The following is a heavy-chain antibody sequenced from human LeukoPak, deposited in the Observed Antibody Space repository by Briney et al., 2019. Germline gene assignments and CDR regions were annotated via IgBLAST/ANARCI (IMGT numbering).Heavy chain of an antibody. CDR1: GFTFSTYE. CDR2: INSRGSII. Sequence: GGSLRLSCAASGFTFSTYEMNWVRQAPGKGLEWVSYINSRGSIIYYADSVKGRFTISRDNSKNTLYLQMSSLRADDTAVYYCARVFGAGYSDYWGQGTLVTVSS. D-gene: IGHD4/OR15-4a*01. CDR3: ARVFGAGYSDY. V-gene: IGHV3-48*03. J-gene: IGHJ4*02.